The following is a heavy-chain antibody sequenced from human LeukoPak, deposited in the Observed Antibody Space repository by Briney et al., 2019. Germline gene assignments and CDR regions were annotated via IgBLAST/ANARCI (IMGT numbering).Heavy chain of an antibody. CDR1: GMIFNNHW. V-gene: IGHV3-74*01. D-gene: IGHD3/OR15-3a*01. J-gene: IGHJ6*03. Sequence: GGSLRLSCEASGMIFNNHWMHWIRQAPGKGLVWVARINKDGSSTTYSDSVRGRFTISRDNARNTLSLQMNSLRAEDTALYYCVRDVRGIGQDYYYMDVWGKGTTVTVS. CDR3: VRDVRGIGQDYYYMDV. CDR2: INKDGSST.